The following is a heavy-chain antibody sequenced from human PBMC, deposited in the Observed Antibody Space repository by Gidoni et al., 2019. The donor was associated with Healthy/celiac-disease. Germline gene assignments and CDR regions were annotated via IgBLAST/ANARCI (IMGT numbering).Heavy chain of an antibody. J-gene: IGHJ6*02. V-gene: IGHV1-2*02. CDR1: GYTFTGYY. CDR2: INPNSGGT. D-gene: IGHD3-9*01. Sequence: QVQLVQSGAEVKKPGASVKVSCKASGYTFTGYYMHWVRQAPGQGLEWMGWINPNSGGTNYAQKFQGRVTMTRDTSISTAYMELSRLRSDDTAVYYCARDFYDILTGYYGKYYYYGMDVWGQGTTVTVSS. CDR3: ARDFYDILTGYYGKYYYYGMDV.